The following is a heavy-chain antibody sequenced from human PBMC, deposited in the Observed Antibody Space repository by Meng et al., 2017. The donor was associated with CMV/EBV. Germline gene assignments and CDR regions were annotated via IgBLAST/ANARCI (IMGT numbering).Heavy chain of an antibody. D-gene: IGHD3-10*01. CDR3: ARESLSGFGELLWGVLGMDV. Sequence: LSLTCAASGFTFSSYAMHWVRQAPGKGLEWVAVISYDGSNKDYADSVKGRFTISRDNSKNTLYLQMNSLRAEDTAVYYCARESLSGFGELLWGVLGMDVWGQGTTVTVSS. J-gene: IGHJ6*02. CDR2: ISYDGSNK. CDR1: GFTFSSYA. V-gene: IGHV3-30*04.